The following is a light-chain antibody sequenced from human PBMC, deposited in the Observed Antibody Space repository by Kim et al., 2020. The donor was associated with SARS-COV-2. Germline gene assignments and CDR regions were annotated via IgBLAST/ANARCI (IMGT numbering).Light chain of an antibody. CDR2: RDS. J-gene: IGLJ1*01. V-gene: IGLV3-9*01. CDR1: NIGSKN. CDR3: QVWDSSTV. Sequence: SYELTQPLSVSVALGQTARITCGGNNIGSKNVHWYQQKPGQAPVLVIYRDSNRPSGIPERFSGSNSGSTATLTISRAQAGDEADYYCQVWDSSTVFGTGTKVTVL.